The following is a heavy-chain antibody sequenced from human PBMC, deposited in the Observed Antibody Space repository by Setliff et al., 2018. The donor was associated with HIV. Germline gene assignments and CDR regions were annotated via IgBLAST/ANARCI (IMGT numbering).Heavy chain of an antibody. D-gene: IGHD5-18*01. Sequence: SETLSLTCTVSGGSISSGSYSWSWIRQPAGKGLEWIGHIHTSGSTNHNPSLKSRVTISVDTSKNQFSLKLSSVTAADTAVYYCARDRVPFRYTGWGQGTLVTVSS. CDR2: IHTSGST. V-gene: IGHV4-61*09. J-gene: IGHJ4*02. CDR3: ARDRVPFRYTG. CDR1: GGSISSGSYS.